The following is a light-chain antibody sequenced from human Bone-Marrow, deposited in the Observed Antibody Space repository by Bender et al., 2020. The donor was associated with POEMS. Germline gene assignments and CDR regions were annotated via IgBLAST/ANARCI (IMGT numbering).Light chain of an antibody. CDR2: YDD. CDR3: SAWDDKLRGWG. CDR1: SSNIGNHG. Sequence: QSALTQPRSVSGSPGQSVTISCSGSSSNIGNHGVNWYQQLPGEAPKLLIYYDDLLTPGVSDRFSASKSGTSASLASSELQTEDGALYYCSAWDDKLRGWGFAGGTKLIV. V-gene: IGLV1-36*01. J-gene: IGLJ2*01.